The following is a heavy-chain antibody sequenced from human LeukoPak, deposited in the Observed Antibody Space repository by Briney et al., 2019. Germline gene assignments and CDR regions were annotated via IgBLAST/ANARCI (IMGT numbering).Heavy chain of an antibody. D-gene: IGHD3-22*01. CDR3: AREVYYYDSSGSPPGD. V-gene: IGHV3-21*01. Sequence: GGSLRLSCAASGFTFSSYSMNWVRQAPGKGLEGVSSISSSSSYIYHADSVKGRFTISRDNAKNSLYLQMNSLRAEDTAVYYCAREVYYYDSSGSPPGDWGQGTLVTVSS. CDR2: ISSSSSYI. J-gene: IGHJ4*02. CDR1: GFTFSSYS.